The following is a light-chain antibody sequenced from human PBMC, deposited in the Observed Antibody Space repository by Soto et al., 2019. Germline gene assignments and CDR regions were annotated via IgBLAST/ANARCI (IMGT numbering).Light chain of an antibody. CDR3: AVWDYSLNGWV. V-gene: IGLV1-44*01. J-gene: IGLJ3*02. Sequence: QSVLTQPPSASGTPGQRVTISCSGSSSNIGINTVKWYQQLPGTAPKLLIFSNNQRPSGVPARFSGSKSGTSASLAISGLQSEDEADYYCAVWDYSLNGWVFGGGTKVTVL. CDR2: SNN. CDR1: SSNIGINT.